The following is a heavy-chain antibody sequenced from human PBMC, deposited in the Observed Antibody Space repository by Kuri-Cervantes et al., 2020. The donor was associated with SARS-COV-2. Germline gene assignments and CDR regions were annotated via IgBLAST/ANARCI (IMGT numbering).Heavy chain of an antibody. V-gene: IGHV1-69*02. CDR3: ARASSGYDLDIDY. D-gene: IGHD5-12*01. J-gene: IGHJ4*02. CDR1: GGTFSSYT. Sequence: SVKVSCKASGGTFSSYTISWVRQAPGQGLGWMGRIIPILGIANYAQKFQGRVTITADKSTSTAYMELSSLRSEDTAVYYCARASSGYDLDIDYWGQGTLVTVSS. CDR2: IIPILGIA.